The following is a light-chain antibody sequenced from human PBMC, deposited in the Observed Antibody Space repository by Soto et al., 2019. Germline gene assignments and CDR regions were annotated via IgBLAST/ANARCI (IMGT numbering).Light chain of an antibody. CDR1: SGHSSYA. CDR3: QTWGTGPVV. V-gene: IGLV4-69*01. CDR2: LNSDGSH. Sequence: QSVLTQSPSASASLGASDKLTCTLSSGHSSYAIAWHQQQPEKGPRYLMKLNSDGSHSKGDGIPDRFSGSSSGAERYLTISSLQSEDEADYYCQTWGTGPVVFGGGTKLTVL. J-gene: IGLJ2*01.